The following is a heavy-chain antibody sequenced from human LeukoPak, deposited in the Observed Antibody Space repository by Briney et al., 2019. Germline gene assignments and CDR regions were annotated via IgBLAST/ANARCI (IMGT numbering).Heavy chain of an antibody. CDR1: GGSISSSNYY. Sequence: KPSETLSLTCTVSGGSISSSNYYWGWIRQPPGKGLEWIGSIYYSGSTYYNPSLQSRVTISVDTSKKQFSLKLSSVTAADTAVYYCATHTKNYGDYVDDWFDPWGQGTLVTVSS. CDR3: ATHTKNYGDYVDDWFDP. J-gene: IGHJ5*02. V-gene: IGHV4-39*07. CDR2: IYYSGST. D-gene: IGHD4-17*01.